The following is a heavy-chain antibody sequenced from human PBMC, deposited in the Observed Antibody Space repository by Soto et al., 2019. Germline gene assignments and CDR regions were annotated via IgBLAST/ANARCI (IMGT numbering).Heavy chain of an antibody. Sequence: QVQLVESGGGEVQLGGSLPSSCAPPGFTFSTYGMPGVRQPPGKGLEGVAVISYDGTNKFYSDSVKGRFTISRDNFKNTLTLQMNSLRADDTAVYSCAKDLQSYGDYDYYCYGMDVWGLGTRVTVSS. CDR2: ISYDGTNK. J-gene: IGHJ6*02. CDR1: GFTFSTYG. V-gene: IGHV3-30*18. CDR3: AKDLQSYGDYDYYCYGMDV. D-gene: IGHD4-17*01.